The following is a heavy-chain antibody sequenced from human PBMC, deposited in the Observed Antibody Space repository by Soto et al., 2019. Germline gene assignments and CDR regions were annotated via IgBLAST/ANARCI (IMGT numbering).Heavy chain of an antibody. J-gene: IGHJ5*02. V-gene: IGHV3-53*01. CDR3: ARAGAHSGYDLNWFDP. CDR2: IYRGGST. Sequence: GGSLRLSCAASGFTVSSNYMSWVRQAPGKGLEWVSVIYRGGSTYYADSVKGRFTISRDDSKNTLYLQMNSMRAEDTAVYYCARAGAHSGYDLNWFDPWGQGTLVTVSS. D-gene: IGHD5-12*01. CDR1: GFTVSSNY.